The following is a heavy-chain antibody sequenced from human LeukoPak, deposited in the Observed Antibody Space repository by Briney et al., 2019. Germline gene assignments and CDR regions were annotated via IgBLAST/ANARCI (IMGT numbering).Heavy chain of an antibody. Sequence: PSETLSLTCTVSGGSISSGGYHWSWIRQHPGKGLEWIGYIYYSGSTYYNPSLKSRVTISVDTSKNQFSLKLSSVTAADTAVYYCARDKSCSSGHFDYWGQGTLATVSS. J-gene: IGHJ4*02. CDR3: ARDKSCSSGHFDY. V-gene: IGHV4-31*03. CDR1: GGSISSGGYH. CDR2: IYYSGST. D-gene: IGHD2-2*01.